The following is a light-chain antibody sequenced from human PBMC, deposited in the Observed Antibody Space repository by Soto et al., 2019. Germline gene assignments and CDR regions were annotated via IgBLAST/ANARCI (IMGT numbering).Light chain of an antibody. J-gene: IGLJ3*02. CDR3: CSYAGSNTWV. V-gene: IGLV2-23*01. CDR1: SSDVGSYNL. Sequence: QSALTQPASVSGSPGQSITISCTGTSSDVGSYNLVSWYQQHPGKAPKLMIYEGSKRPSGVSNRFSGAKSGNTASLTISGLQAEDEANYNCCSYAGSNTWVFGGGTQLTVL. CDR2: EGS.